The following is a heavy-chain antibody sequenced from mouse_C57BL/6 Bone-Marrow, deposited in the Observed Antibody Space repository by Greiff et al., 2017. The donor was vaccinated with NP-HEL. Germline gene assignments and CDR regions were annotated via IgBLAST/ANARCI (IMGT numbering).Heavy chain of an antibody. CDR2: IDPSDSYT. J-gene: IGHJ3*01. CDR3: ARLGL. V-gene: IGHV1-50*01. CDR1: GYTFTSYW. Sequence: QVQLQQPGAELVKPGASVKLSCKASGYTFTSYWMQWVKQRPGQGLEWIGEIDPSDSYTNYNQKFKGKATLTVDTSSSTAYMQLSSLTSEDSAVYYCARLGLWGQGTLVTVSA.